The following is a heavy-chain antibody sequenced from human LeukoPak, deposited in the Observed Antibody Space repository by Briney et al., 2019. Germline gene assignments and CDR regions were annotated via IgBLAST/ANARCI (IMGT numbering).Heavy chain of an antibody. CDR1: GGSFSGYY. V-gene: IGHV4-34*01. CDR2: INHSGST. Sequence: KPSETLSLTCAVYGGSFSGYYWSWIRQPPGKGLEWIGEINHSGSTNYNPSLKSRVTISVDTSKNQFSLKLSSVTAADTAVYYCARARRMREGWFDPWGQGTLVTVSS. CDR3: ARARRMREGWFDP. J-gene: IGHJ5*02.